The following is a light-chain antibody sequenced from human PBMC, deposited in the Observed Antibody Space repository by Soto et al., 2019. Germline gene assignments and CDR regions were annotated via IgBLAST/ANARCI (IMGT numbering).Light chain of an antibody. CDR1: QSVSSN. J-gene: IGKJ1*01. V-gene: IGKV3-15*01. Sequence: IVITQSPATLSLSPGGRATLSCRASQSVSSNLAWYQQKPGQAPRLLIYGASTRATGIPARFSGSGSGTEFTLTISSLQSEDFAVYYCQQYNNWPRTFGQGTKV. CDR2: GAS. CDR3: QQYNNWPRT.